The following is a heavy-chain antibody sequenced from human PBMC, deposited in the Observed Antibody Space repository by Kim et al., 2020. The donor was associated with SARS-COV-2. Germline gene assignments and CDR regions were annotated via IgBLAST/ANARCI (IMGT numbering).Heavy chain of an antibody. CDR1: GGSISSYY. J-gene: IGHJ6*02. V-gene: IGHV4-59*13. Sequence: SETLSLTCTVSGGSISSYYWSWIRQPPGKGLEWIGYIYYSGSTNYNPSLKSRVTISVDTSKNQFSLKLSSVTAADTAVYYCARDPSYCYDCSGYEIPSEYYYGMDVWGQGATVTVSS. CDR2: IYYSGST. CDR3: ARDPSYCYDCSGYEIPSEYYYGMDV. D-gene: IGHD3-22*01.